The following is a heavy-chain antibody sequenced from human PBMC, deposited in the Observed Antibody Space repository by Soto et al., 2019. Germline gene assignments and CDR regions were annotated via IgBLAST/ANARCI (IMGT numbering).Heavy chain of an antibody. D-gene: IGHD3-10*01. CDR1: GFTFSSYW. Sequence: PGGSLRLSCAASGFTFSSYWMHWVRQVPGKGLVWVSRINSDGSDAIYADSVKGRFTISRDNAKSTVYLELNNLSAEDTAVYHCAKNQGFYLWPRAPVDWFAPWGQGSVVTVSS. CDR2: INSDGSDA. J-gene: IGHJ5*02. V-gene: IGHV3-74*01. CDR3: AKNQGFYLWPRAPVDWFAP.